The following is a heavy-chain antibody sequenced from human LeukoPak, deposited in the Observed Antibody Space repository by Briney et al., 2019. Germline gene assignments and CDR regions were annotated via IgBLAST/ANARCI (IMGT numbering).Heavy chain of an antibody. D-gene: IGHD3-16*01. CDR2: VYSSGST. J-gene: IGHJ5*02. V-gene: IGHV4-4*08. CDR3: ARTRKWGGLNWFDP. Sequence: PSETLSLTCTVSGGSINNHYWSWIRQSPGTGLEWIGYVYSSGSTKYNPSLESRVTISVDTSKNQFSLRLSSVTAADTAVYYCARTRKWGGLNWFDPWGQGTLVTVSS. CDR1: GGSINNHY.